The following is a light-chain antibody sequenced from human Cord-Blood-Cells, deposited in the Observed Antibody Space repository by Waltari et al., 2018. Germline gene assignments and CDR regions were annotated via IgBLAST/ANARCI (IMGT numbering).Light chain of an antibody. CDR1: SSDVGSYNR. V-gene: IGLV2-18*02. CDR3: SSYTSSSTVV. CDR2: EVS. Sequence: GTSSDVGSYNRVSWYQQPPGTAPKLMIYEVSNRPSGVPDRFSGSKSGNTASLTISGLQAEDEADYYCSSYTSSSTVVFGGGTKLTVL. J-gene: IGLJ2*01.